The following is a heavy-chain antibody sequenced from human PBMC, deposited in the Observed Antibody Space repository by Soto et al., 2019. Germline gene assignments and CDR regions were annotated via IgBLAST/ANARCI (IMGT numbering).Heavy chain of an antibody. CDR2: IIPIFRTP. D-gene: IGHD1-7*01. Sequence: QVQLVQSGAEVKKPGSSVKVSCKASGDTFSSFAISWVRQAPGQGLEWMGGIIPIFRTPNYAQKFQGRVTITADEPTTTAYMELSSLRSEDTAAYYCARDKDREELGGNYYYALDVWGQGTTVIVSS. CDR3: ARDKDREELGGNYYYALDV. V-gene: IGHV1-69*12. CDR1: GDTFSSFA. J-gene: IGHJ6*02.